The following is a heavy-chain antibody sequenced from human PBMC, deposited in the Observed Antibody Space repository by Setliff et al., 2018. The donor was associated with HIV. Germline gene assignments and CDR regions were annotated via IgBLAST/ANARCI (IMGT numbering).Heavy chain of an antibody. V-gene: IGHV5-51*01. CDR2: IYPGDSNA. J-gene: IGHJ3*02. Sequence: GESLKISCQGSGYSFISYWIGWVRQLPGKGLEWMGIIYPGDSNARYSPSFQGQVTISADKSISTAYLQWSGLKASDTAMYYCARHSHYDRSGYYYHKMPDDAFDIWGLGTMVTVSS. CDR1: GYSFISYW. CDR3: ARHSHYDRSGYYYHKMPDDAFDI. D-gene: IGHD3-22*01.